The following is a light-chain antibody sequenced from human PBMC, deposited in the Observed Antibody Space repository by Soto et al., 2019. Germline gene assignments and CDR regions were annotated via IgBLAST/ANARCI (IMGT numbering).Light chain of an antibody. V-gene: IGLV2-8*01. J-gene: IGLJ2*01. CDR3: SSNAGSNNFVV. CDR1: SSDVGGYNY. CDR2: EVS. Sequence: QSALTQPPSASGSPGQSVTISCTGTSSDVGGYNYVSWYQQHPGKAPKLMIYEVSERPSGVPDRFFGSKSGNTASLTVSGLQAEDEADYYCSSNAGSNNFVVFGGGTKVTVL.